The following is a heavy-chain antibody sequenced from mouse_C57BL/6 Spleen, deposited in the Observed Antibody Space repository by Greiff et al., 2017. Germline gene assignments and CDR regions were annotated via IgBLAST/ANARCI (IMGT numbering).Heavy chain of an antibody. Sequence: EVQLQQSGAELVKPGASVKLSCTASGFNITDYYMHWVKQRTEQGLEWIGWIDPEDGDTKYAPKFQGKATITADTSYNTAYLQLSSLTSEDTAVYYCAAGASAMDYWGQGTSVTVSS. CDR1: GFNITDYY. CDR2: IDPEDGDT. V-gene: IGHV14-2*01. J-gene: IGHJ4*01. CDR3: AAGASAMDY. D-gene: IGHD3-1*01.